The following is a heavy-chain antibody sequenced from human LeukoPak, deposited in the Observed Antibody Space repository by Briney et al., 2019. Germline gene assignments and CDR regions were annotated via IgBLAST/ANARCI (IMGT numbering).Heavy chain of an antibody. J-gene: IGHJ3*02. CDR3: ARDWRDSSGKFPNDAFDI. CDR2: ISSSGSTI. D-gene: IGHD3-22*01. CDR1: EFTFSDYY. Sequence: PGGSLRLSCAASEFTFSDYYMSWIRQAPGKGLEWVSYISSSGSTIYYADSVKGRFTISRDNAKNSLYLQMNSLRAEDTAVYYCARDWRDSSGKFPNDAFDIWGQGTMVTVSS. V-gene: IGHV3-11*04.